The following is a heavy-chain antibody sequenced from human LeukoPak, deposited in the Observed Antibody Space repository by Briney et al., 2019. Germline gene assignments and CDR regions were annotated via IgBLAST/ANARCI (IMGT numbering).Heavy chain of an antibody. CDR1: GFIVSSNY. CDR2: LYSGGNT. Sequence: GGSLRLSCAASGFIVSSNYMSWVRQAPGKGLEWVSTLYSGGNTYYTDSVKGRFTISRDDSRNTLYLQMNNLRVEDTAVYYCARESGDRPGLPGXWXQGTLVTVSS. CDR3: ARESGDRPGLPGX. V-gene: IGHV3-53*01. J-gene: IGHJ4*02. D-gene: IGHD1-26*01.